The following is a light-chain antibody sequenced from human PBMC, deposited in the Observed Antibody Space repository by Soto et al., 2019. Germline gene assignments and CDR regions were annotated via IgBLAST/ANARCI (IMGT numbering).Light chain of an antibody. J-gene: IGKJ1*01. CDR2: ATS. CDR1: QSISTY. V-gene: IGKV1-39*01. CDR3: QQSYSTPPGT. Sequence: DLPMTQSPSSPSASVGDRVTITRRASQSISTYLIWYQQKPWKAPKLLIYATSSLQSGVPSRFSGSGSGTDFTLTISSPQPEDLATYYCQQSYSTPPGTFGQGPQLDIK.